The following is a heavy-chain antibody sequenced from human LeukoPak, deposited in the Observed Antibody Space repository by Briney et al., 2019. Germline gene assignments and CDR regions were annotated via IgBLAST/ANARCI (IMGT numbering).Heavy chain of an antibody. D-gene: IGHD2-8*01. CDR1: GFSFSSYS. V-gene: IGHV3-21*01. Sequence: GGSLRLSCAASGFSFSSYSMNWVRQASGKGLEWVSTITSSSSHIYYADSVKGRFTISRDNAKNSLYLQMNSLRAEDTAVYYCARGCSDGVCYRDYWGQGTPVTVSS. J-gene: IGHJ4*02. CDR2: ITSSSSHI. CDR3: ARGCSDGVCYRDY.